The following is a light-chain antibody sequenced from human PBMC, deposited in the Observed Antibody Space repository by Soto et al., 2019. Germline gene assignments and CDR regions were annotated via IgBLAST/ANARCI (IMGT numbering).Light chain of an antibody. V-gene: IGKV3-11*01. Sequence: EIVLTQSPATLSLSPGERATLSCRASQSISSYLAWYQQKPGQAPRLLIYDASNRATGIPARFSGSGSGTDFTLTINSLEPEDIAIYYCQQRSHRPPFTFGPGTKVDIK. CDR3: QQRSHRPPFT. J-gene: IGKJ3*01. CDR1: QSISSY. CDR2: DAS.